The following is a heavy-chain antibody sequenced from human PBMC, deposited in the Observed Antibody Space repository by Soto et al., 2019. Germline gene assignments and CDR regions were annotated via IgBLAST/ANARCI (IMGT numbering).Heavy chain of an antibody. V-gene: IGHV3-23*01. CDR2: ISNSGHSA. CDR3: AKGGPTFLNWFGP. CDR1: GFTFSSYA. J-gene: IGHJ5*02. Sequence: GGSLRLSCAASGFTFSSYAMNWVRQAPGKGLEWISVISNSGHSAYYADSVKGRFTISRDNSKNTLYLQIKSLRAEDTAAYYCAKGGPTFLNWFGPWGQGTLVTVSS. D-gene: IGHD5-12*01.